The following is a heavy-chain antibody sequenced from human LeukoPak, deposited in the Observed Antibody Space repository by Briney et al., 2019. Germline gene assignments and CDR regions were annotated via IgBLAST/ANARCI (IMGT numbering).Heavy chain of an antibody. J-gene: IGHJ4*02. CDR2: ISYDGSNK. V-gene: IGHV3-30*04. D-gene: IGHD2-2*01. CDR3: ARDMGYCRSTSCYALDY. CDR1: GFTFSSYA. Sequence: TGGSLRLSCAASGFTFSSYAMHWVRQAPGKGLEWVAVISYDGSNKYYADSVKGRFTIFRDSSKNTLYLQMNSLRAEDTAVYYCARDMGYCRSTSCYALDYWGQGTLVTVSS.